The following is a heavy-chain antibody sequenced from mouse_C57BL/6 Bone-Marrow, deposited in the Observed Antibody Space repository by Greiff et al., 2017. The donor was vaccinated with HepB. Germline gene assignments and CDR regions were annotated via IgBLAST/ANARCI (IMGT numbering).Heavy chain of an antibody. V-gene: IGHV2-2*01. D-gene: IGHD2-4*01. J-gene: IGHJ3*01. CDR3: ARRGLYDYGGFAY. CDR2: IWSGGST. CDR1: GFSLTSYG. Sequence: QVHVKQSGPGLVQPSQSLSITCTVSGFSLTSYGVHWVRQSPGKGLEWLGVIWSGGSTDYNAAFISRLSISKDNSKSQVFFKMNSLQADDTAIYYCARRGLYDYGGFAYWGQGTLVTVSA.